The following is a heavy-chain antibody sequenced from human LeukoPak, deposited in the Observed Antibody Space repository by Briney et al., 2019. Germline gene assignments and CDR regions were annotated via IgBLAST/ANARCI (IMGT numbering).Heavy chain of an antibody. J-gene: IGHJ4*02. V-gene: IGHV3-23*01. CDR3: TKDSKVSAAGTVEVDY. Sequence: GGSLRLSCAASGFTFSSYAMSWVRQAPGKGLEWVSAISGSGGSTYYADSVKGRFTISRDNSKNTLYLQMNSLSAEDTAVYYCTKDSKVSAAGTVEVDYWGQGTLVTVSS. D-gene: IGHD6-13*01. CDR1: GFTFSSYA. CDR2: ISGSGGST.